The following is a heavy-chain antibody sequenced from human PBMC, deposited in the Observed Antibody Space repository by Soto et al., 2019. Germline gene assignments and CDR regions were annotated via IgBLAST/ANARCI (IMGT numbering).Heavy chain of an antibody. Sequence: QVQLVQSGAEVKKPGSSVKVSCKASGGTFSSYAISWVRQAPGQGLEWMGWINAGNGNTKYSQKFQGRVTITRDTSASTAYMELSSLRSEDTAVYYCASEGYCSSTSCYSFDYWGQGTLVTVSS. V-gene: IGHV1-3*01. CDR1: GGTFSSYA. CDR3: ASEGYCSSTSCYSFDY. CDR2: INAGNGNT. D-gene: IGHD2-2*02. J-gene: IGHJ4*02.